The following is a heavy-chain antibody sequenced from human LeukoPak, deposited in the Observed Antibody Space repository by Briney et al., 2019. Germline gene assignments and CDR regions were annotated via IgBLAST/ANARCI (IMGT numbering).Heavy chain of an antibody. CDR2: IRYDGSNK. Sequence: GGSLRLSCAASGFTFSSYGMHWVRQAPGKGLEWVAFIRYDGSNKYYTDSVKGRFTISRDNSKNTLYLQMNSLRAEDTAVYYCAKAGFGEYGFDYWGQGTLVTVSS. CDR3: AKAGFGEYGFDY. J-gene: IGHJ4*02. CDR1: GFTFSSYG. V-gene: IGHV3-30*02. D-gene: IGHD3-10*01.